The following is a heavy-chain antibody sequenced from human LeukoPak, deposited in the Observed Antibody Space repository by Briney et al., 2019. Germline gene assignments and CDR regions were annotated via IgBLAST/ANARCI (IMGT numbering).Heavy chain of an antibody. CDR3: ARDSGTSGEVKFDP. CDR2: IYDGGST. Sequence: SETLSLTCTVSGGSVNSYYLSWIRQPAGKTLEWIGRIYDGGSTNYNPSLKSRVTMSVDTSKNQISLKLKSMTAADTAVYYCARDSGTSGEVKFDPWGQGALVTVSS. V-gene: IGHV4-4*07. J-gene: IGHJ5*02. CDR1: GGSVNSYY. D-gene: IGHD3-10*01.